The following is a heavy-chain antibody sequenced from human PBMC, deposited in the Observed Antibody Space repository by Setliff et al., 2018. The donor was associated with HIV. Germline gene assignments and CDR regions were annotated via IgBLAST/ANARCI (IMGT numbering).Heavy chain of an antibody. CDR3: ARPDNSESPGVDF. J-gene: IGHJ4*02. CDR1: GYSFTSYW. Sequence: GESLKISCQASGYSFTSYWINWVRQMPGKGLEWMGRIDPSGSYVSYSPSFRGQVTISADKSISTVYLQWNSLQASDTAMYYCARPDNSESPGVDFWGQGTLVTVSS. V-gene: IGHV5-10-1*04. CDR2: IDPSGSYV. D-gene: IGHD6-19*01.